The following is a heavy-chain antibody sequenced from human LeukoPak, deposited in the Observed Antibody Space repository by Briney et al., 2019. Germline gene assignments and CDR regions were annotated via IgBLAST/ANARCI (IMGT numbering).Heavy chain of an antibody. J-gene: IGHJ3*02. CDR1: GFTFSSYA. CDR3: ARDRRLLYFGELFHDAFDI. D-gene: IGHD3-10*01. Sequence: PGGSLRLSYAASGFTFSSYAMSWVRQAPGKGLEWVSAISGSGGSTYYADSVKGRFTISRDNSKNTLYLQMNSLRAEDTAVYYCARDRRLLYFGELFHDAFDIWGQGTMVTVSS. V-gene: IGHV3-23*01. CDR2: ISGSGGST.